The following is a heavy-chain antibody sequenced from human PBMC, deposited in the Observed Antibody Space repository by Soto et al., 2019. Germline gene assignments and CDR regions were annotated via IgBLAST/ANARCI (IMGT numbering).Heavy chain of an antibody. Sequence: GGSLRLSCAASGFTFSSYGMHWVRQAPGKGLEWVAVISYDGSNKYYADSVKGRFTISRDNSKNTLYLQMNSLRAEDTAVYYCAKDPPKAVAGARASYFDYWGQGTLVTVSS. D-gene: IGHD6-19*01. CDR2: ISYDGSNK. CDR1: GFTFSSYG. V-gene: IGHV3-30*18. J-gene: IGHJ4*02. CDR3: AKDPPKAVAGARASYFDY.